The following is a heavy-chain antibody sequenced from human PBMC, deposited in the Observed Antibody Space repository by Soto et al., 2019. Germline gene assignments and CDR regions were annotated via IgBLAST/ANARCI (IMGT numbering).Heavy chain of an antibody. CDR2: IFPGDSDT. CDR3: ALSSSGYSIVVDY. J-gene: IGHJ4*02. Sequence: LGESLKISCKGSGYSFTSYWIGWVRQMPGKGLEWMGIIFPGDSDTRYSPSFQGQVIISVDKSISTAYLQWSSLKASDTAMYYCALSSSGYSIVVDYWGQGTLVTVSS. CDR1: GYSFTSYW. D-gene: IGHD3-22*01. V-gene: IGHV5-51*01.